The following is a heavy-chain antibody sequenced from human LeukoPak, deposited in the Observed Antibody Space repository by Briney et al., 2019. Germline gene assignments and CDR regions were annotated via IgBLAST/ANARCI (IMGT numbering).Heavy chain of an antibody. CDR2: ISGAGGRT. CDR1: GFSLSTYA. Sequence: GGSLRLSCAASGFSLSTYAMSWVRQAPGKGPEWVSAISGAGGRTYYADSVKGRFTISRDNSKNTLYLQMDSLRAEDTAVYYCAKDRADNGDRLRFDPWGQRTLVTVSS. CDR3: AKDRADNGDRLRFDP. J-gene: IGHJ5*02. D-gene: IGHD4-17*01. V-gene: IGHV3-23*01.